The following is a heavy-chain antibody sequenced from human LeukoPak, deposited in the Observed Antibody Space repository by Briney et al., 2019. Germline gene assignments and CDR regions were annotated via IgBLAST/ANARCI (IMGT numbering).Heavy chain of an antibody. D-gene: IGHD1-26*01. Sequence: GALRLSCAASGFPFSSHAMSWVRQAPGKGLEWVAAISRSGGNTYYGDSVRGRFTISRDSSKNSLHLQMDSLRAEDTAVYYCAKDWPVSGDHYSPFDYWGQGTLVTVSS. CDR3: AKDWPVSGDHYSPFDY. V-gene: IGHV3-23*01. CDR2: ISRSGGNT. J-gene: IGHJ4*02. CDR1: GFPFSSHA.